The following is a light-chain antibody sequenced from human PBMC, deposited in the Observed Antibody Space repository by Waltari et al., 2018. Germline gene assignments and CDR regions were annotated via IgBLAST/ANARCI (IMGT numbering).Light chain of an antibody. V-gene: IGKV1-39*01. Sequence: DIQMPQSPSSLSASVGDRVTITCRASQIISSYLNWYQQRPGKAPKLLIYAASSLQSGVPSRFSGSGYGTDFTLTISSLQPEDVATYYCQQSYSTPPWTFGQGTKVEIK. CDR2: AAS. J-gene: IGKJ1*01. CDR3: QQSYSTPPWT. CDR1: QIISSY.